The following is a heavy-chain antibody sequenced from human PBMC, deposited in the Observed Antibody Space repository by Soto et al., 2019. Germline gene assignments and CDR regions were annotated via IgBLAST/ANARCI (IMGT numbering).Heavy chain of an antibody. CDR2: INPNSGDT. Sequence: ASVKVSCKSSGYAFTGYYIHWVRQAPGQGLEWMGWINPNSGDTNYAQKFQGRVTMTRDTSFSTAYMEQSSLRSDDTAVYYCATRYSYVHFWGQGTLVTVSS. CDR3: ATRYSYVHF. CDR1: GYAFTGYY. D-gene: IGHD5-18*01. J-gene: IGHJ4*02. V-gene: IGHV1-2*02.